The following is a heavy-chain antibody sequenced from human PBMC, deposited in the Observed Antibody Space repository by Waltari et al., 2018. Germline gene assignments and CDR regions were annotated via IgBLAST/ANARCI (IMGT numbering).Heavy chain of an antibody. J-gene: IGHJ3*02. CDR3: ASRIAVAVHDAFDI. Sequence: QVQLVQSGAEVKKPGSSVKVSCKASGGTFSSYAISWVRQAPGQGLEWMGGIIPIIGTAHYAQQFHGRVTITTDESTSTAYMELSSLRSEDTAVYYCASRIAVAVHDAFDIWGQGTMVTVSS. CDR1: GGTFSSYA. CDR2: IIPIIGTA. D-gene: IGHD6-19*01. V-gene: IGHV1-69*05.